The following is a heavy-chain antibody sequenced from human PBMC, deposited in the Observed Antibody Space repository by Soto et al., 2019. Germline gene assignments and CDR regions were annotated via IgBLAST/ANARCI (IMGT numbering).Heavy chain of an antibody. V-gene: IGHV3-23*01. CDR1: GFTFSSYA. CDR2: ISGSGGST. CDR3: AKDPKDIVVVVAATRFDY. D-gene: IGHD2-15*01. J-gene: IGHJ4*02. Sequence: GGSLRLSCAASGFTFSSYAMSWVRQAPGKGLEWVSAISGSGGSTYYADSVKGRFTISRDNSKNTLYLQMNSLRAEDTAVYYCAKDPKDIVVVVAATRFDYWGQGTLVTVSS.